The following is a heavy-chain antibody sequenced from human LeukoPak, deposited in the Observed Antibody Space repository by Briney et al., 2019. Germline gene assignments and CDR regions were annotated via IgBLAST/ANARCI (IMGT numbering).Heavy chain of an antibody. J-gene: IGHJ6*03. CDR2: INEDGSEK. CDR1: EFSFETYW. D-gene: IGHD5-24*01. CDR3: ARGETMDV. V-gene: IGHV3-7*01. Sequence: GGSLRLSCVALEFSFETYWMSWVRQAPGKGPEWVANINEDGSEKHYVGSVRGRFTISRNNADNSLHLQMNSLRPEDMAVYYCARGETMDVWGKGTTVTVSS.